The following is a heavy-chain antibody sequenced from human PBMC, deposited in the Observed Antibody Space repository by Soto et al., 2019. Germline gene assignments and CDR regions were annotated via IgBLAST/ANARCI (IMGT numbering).Heavy chain of an antibody. CDR3: ARSEATGLDH. D-gene: IGHD1-26*01. CDR1: GGSMSSSNW. Sequence: PSETLSLTCTVSGGSMSSSNWWNWVRQPPGKGLKWIGEAHHSGRTNYNPSLKSRVTISVDKSKNHFSLKLSSVTAADTAVYYCARSEATGLDHWGQGTLVTVSS. J-gene: IGHJ4*02. CDR2: AHHSGRT. V-gene: IGHV4-4*02.